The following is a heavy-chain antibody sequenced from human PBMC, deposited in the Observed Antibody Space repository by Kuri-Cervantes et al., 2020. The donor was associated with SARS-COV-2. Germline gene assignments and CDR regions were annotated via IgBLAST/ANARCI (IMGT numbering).Heavy chain of an antibody. CDR3: AREGLGYCSGGSCYSDEQDAFDI. V-gene: IGHV4-59*11. Sequence: SETLSLTCTASGGSISSHYWSWIRQPPGKGLEWIGYIYYSGSTNYNPSLKSRVTISVDTSKNQFSLKLSSVTAADTAGYYCAREGLGYCSGGSCYSDEQDAFDIWGQGTMVTVSS. D-gene: IGHD2-15*01. J-gene: IGHJ3*02. CDR2: IYYSGST. CDR1: GGSISSHY.